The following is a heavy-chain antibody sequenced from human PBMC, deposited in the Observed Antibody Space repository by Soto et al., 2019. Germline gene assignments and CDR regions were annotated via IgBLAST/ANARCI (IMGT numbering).Heavy chain of an antibody. Sequence: QVQLVESGGGVVQPGRSLRLSCAASGFTFSSYGMHWVRQAPGKGLEWVAVISYDGSNKYYADSVKGRFTISRDNSKNTLYLQMSSLRAEDTAVYYCAKVQDYGDYTLDYWGQGTLVTVSS. D-gene: IGHD4-17*01. J-gene: IGHJ4*02. CDR1: GFTFSSYG. V-gene: IGHV3-30*18. CDR2: ISYDGSNK. CDR3: AKVQDYGDYTLDY.